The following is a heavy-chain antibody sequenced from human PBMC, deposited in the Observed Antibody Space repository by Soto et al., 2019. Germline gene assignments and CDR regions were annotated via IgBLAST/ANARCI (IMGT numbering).Heavy chain of an antibody. CDR2: IYSGSTST. V-gene: IGHV3-53*01. CDR3: AGGVIGGRDWYFAF. D-gene: IGHD3-16*02. J-gene: IGHJ2*01. Sequence: EVQLVESGGGLIQPGGSLRLSCAASGFTVSSNYMSWVRQAPGKGLEWVSVIYSGSTSTYYTDSVKGRFTISRDNAKNSLYLQMNSLRVDDTAVYYCAGGVIGGRDWYFAFWGRGTLVTVSS. CDR1: GFTVSSNY.